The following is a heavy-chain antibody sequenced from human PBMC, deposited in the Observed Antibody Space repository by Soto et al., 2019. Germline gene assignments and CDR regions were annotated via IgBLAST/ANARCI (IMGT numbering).Heavy chain of an antibody. CDR3: AREITMIVVVTYYFDY. CDR2: ISYDGSNK. CDR1: GFTFSSYA. V-gene: IGHV3-30-3*01. J-gene: IGHJ4*02. D-gene: IGHD3-22*01. Sequence: PGGSLRLSCAASGFTFSSYAMHWVRQAPGKGLEWVAVISYDGSNKYYADSVKGRFTISRDNSKNTLYLQMNSLRAEDTAVYYCAREITMIVVVTYYFDYWGQGTLVTVSS.